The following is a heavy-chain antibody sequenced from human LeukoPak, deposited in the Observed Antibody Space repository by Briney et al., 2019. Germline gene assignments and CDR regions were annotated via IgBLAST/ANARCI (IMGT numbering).Heavy chain of an antibody. J-gene: IGHJ6*03. CDR1: GFTFSSYS. V-gene: IGHV3-21*01. CDR3: ARDYHSGWNYVWYYYYYYMDV. Sequence: PGGSLRLSCAASGFTFSSYSMNWVRQAPGKGLEWVSSISSSSSYIYYADSVKGRFTISRDNAKNSLYLQMNSLRAEDTAVYYCARDYHSGWNYVWYYYYYYMDVWGKGTTVTVSS. D-gene: IGHD1-7*01. CDR2: ISSSSSYI.